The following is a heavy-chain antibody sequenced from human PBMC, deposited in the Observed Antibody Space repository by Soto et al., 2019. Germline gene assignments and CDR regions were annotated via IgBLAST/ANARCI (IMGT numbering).Heavy chain of an antibody. CDR2: MNPNSGNT. CDR1: GYTFTSYD. CDR3: PRPPSRIAVADSGRRDI. Sequence: QVQLVQSGAEVKKPGASVKVSCKASGYTFTSYDINWVRQATGQGLEWMGWMNPNSGNTGYAQKFQGRVTMTRNTSISTAYMELSSLRSEDTAVYYCPRPPSRIAVADSGRRDIWGQGTMVTVSS. D-gene: IGHD6-19*01. J-gene: IGHJ3*02. V-gene: IGHV1-8*01.